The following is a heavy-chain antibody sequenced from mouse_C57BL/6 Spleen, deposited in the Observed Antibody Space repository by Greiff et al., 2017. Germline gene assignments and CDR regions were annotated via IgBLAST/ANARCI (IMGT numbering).Heavy chain of an antibody. CDR2: IYPGGGYT. Sequence: VQLQQSGAELVRPGTSVKMSCKASGYTFTNYWIGWAKQRPGHGLEWIGDIYPGGGYTNYNEKFKGEATLTADKSSSTAYMQFSSLTSEDSAIYYCARKGDSNYPYFDYWGQGTTLTVSS. D-gene: IGHD2-5*01. CDR1: GYTFTNYW. V-gene: IGHV1-63*01. J-gene: IGHJ2*01. CDR3: ARKGDSNYPYFDY.